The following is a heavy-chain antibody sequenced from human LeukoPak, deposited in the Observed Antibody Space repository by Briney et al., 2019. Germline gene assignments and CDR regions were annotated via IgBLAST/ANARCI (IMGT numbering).Heavy chain of an antibody. J-gene: IGHJ4*02. D-gene: IGHD2-15*01. V-gene: IGHV3-21*01. Sequence: GGSLRLSCAASGFTFSTYSMNWVRQAPGKGLEWVSAISSISTYIYYADSVRGRFTISRDNAKNTLYLQMYSLRAEDTAVYYCARGPDIVVFKYYFDFWGQGNLVTVSS. CDR1: GFTFSTYS. CDR3: ARGPDIVVFKYYFDF. CDR2: ISSISTYI.